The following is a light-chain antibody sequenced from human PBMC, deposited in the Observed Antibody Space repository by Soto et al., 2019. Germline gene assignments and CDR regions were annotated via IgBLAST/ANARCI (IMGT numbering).Light chain of an antibody. V-gene: IGKV3-20*01. J-gene: IGKJ4*01. CDR3: HQYGSSALT. Sequence: ESVLTQSPGTLSLSPGERATLSCRASQSVSSSSLAWFQQKPGQAPRLLIYDASSRATGIPDRFSGSGSGTDFTLTINRLEPEDFAVYYCHQYGSSALTFGGGTKVEVK. CDR2: DAS. CDR1: QSVSSSS.